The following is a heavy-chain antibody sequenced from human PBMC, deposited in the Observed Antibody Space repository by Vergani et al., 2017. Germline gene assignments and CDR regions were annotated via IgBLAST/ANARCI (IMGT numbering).Heavy chain of an antibody. J-gene: IGHJ4*02. CDR2: IYHSGST. CDR1: GYSISSGYY. Sequence: QVQLQESGPGLVKPSETLSLTCAVSGYSISSGYYWGWIRQPPGKGLEWIGSIYHSGSTYYNPSLKSRVTISVDTAKNQFSLKRSSVTAADTAVYYCARHLRQQPNDYWGQGTLVTVSS. CDR3: ARHLRQQPNDY. V-gene: IGHV4-38-2*01. D-gene: IGHD6-13*01.